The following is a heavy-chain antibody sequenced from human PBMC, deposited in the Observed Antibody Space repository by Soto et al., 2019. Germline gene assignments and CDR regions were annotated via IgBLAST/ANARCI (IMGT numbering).Heavy chain of an antibody. V-gene: IGHV5-51*01. CDR3: ARGSYGPIYYYYYAMHV. D-gene: IGHD1-26*01. Sequence: KISCKGSGYSFTSYWIGLVRQMPGKGLEWMGIIYPGDSDTRYSPSFQGQVTISADKSISTAYLQWSSLKASDTAMYYCARGSYGPIYYYYYAMHVWGQGTPVTVSS. CDR2: IYPGDSDT. J-gene: IGHJ6*02. CDR1: GYSFTSYW.